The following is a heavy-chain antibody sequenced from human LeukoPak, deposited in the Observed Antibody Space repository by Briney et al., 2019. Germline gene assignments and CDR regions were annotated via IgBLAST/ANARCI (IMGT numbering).Heavy chain of an antibody. CDR3: AREEQQLVQRRDWFDP. V-gene: IGHV4-39*07. D-gene: IGHD6-13*01. J-gene: IGHJ5*02. CDR2: IYYSGST. Sequence: SETLSLTCTVSGGSISSSSYYWGWIRQPPGKGLEWIGSIYYSGSTYYNPSLKSRVTISVDTSKNQFSLKLSSVTAADTAVYYCAREEQQLVQRRDWFDPWGQGTLVTVSS. CDR1: GGSISSSSYY.